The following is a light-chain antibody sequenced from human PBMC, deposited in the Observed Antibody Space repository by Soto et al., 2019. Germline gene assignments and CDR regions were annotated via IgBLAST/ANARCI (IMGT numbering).Light chain of an antibody. V-gene: IGKV3-20*01. Sequence: ETVLTQSPGTLSLSPGERATHSCRASQDISSNYLAWYRQTPGQAPRLLIYGASKRASGIADRFSGSGSGTDFTLIISRLEPEDFALYYCQQYDSSPWTFGQGTKVEIK. J-gene: IGKJ1*01. CDR1: QDISSNY. CDR3: QQYDSSPWT. CDR2: GAS.